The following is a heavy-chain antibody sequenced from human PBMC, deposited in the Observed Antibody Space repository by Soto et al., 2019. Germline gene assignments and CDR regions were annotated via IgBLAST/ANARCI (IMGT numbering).Heavy chain of an antibody. V-gene: IGHV3-74*01. Sequence: EVQLVESGGGLVQPGGSLRLSCVVSGFTFSNYWMHWVRQAPGKGLVWVSRVNGDGSSTIYADSVKGRFTISRDNAKNTMYLQMTSLKAEDSAVYYCARREYDVVTGYRLDYWGQGTRVTVSS. CDR3: ARREYDVVTGYRLDY. J-gene: IGHJ4*02. D-gene: IGHD3-9*01. CDR2: VNGDGSST. CDR1: GFTFSNYW.